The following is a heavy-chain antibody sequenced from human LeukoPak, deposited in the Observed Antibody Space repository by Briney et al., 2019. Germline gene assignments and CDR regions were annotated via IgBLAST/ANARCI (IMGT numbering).Heavy chain of an antibody. CDR2: ITGSGGTT. CDR1: GFTFSSYA. CDR3: AKNRGLTGTGLHPFDI. Sequence: PGGSLRLSCAASGFTFSSYAMSWVRQAPGKGLGWVSAITGSGGTTTYADSVKGRFTISRDNAMNALYVQMNSLRAEDTAVYYCAKNRGLTGTGLHPFDIWGQGTMVTVS. D-gene: IGHD1-20*01. V-gene: IGHV3-23*01. J-gene: IGHJ3*02.